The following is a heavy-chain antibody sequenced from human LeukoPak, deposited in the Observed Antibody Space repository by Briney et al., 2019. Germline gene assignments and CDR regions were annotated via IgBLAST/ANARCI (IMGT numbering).Heavy chain of an antibody. J-gene: IGHJ4*02. CDR1: GFTFSSYS. D-gene: IGHD1-1*01. CDR2: ISSSSSTI. Sequence: GGSLRLSCAPSGFTFSSYSMNWVRQAPGKGLEWVSYISSSSSTIYYADSVKGRFTISRDNAKNSLYLQMNSLRAEDTAVYYCARVQGGTKSQGFDYWGQGTLVTVSS. CDR3: ARVQGGTKSQGFDY. V-gene: IGHV3-48*01.